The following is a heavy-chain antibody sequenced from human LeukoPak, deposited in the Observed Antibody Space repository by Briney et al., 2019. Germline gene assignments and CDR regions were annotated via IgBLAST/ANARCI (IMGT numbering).Heavy chain of an antibody. CDR3: ARRTYYYYYGMDV. CDR1: GGSIRSYY. Sequence: PSETLSLTCTVSGGSIRSYYWSWIRQPPGKGLEWIGYIYYSGSINYNPSLKSRVTISVDTSKNQFSLKLSSVTAADTAVYYCARRTYYYYYGMDVWGQGTTVTVSS. J-gene: IGHJ6*02. CDR2: IYYSGSI. V-gene: IGHV4-59*01.